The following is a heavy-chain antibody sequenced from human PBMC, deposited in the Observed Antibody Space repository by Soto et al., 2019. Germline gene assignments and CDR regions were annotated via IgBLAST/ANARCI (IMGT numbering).Heavy chain of an antibody. CDR3: ARGKPWIQLWQHHLYPHYYYGMDV. D-gene: IGHD5-18*01. J-gene: IGHJ6*02. Sequence: ASVKVSCKASGYTFTSYDINWVRQATGQGLEWMGWMNPNSGNTGYAQKFQGRVTMTRNTSISTAYMELSSLRSEDTAVYYCARGKPWIQLWQHHLYPHYYYGMDVWGQGTTVTVSS. CDR2: MNPNSGNT. CDR1: GYTFTSYD. V-gene: IGHV1-8*01.